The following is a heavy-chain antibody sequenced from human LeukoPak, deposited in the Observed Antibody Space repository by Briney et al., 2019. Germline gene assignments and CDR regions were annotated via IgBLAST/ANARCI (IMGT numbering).Heavy chain of an antibody. D-gene: IGHD4-17*01. CDR1: GFTFSSYA. CDR2: ISYDGSNK. V-gene: IGHV3-30*04. CDR3: AKETRDYGSASYYFDY. J-gene: IGHJ4*02. Sequence: GGSLRLSCAASGFTFSSYAMHWVRQAPGKGLEWVAVISYDGSNKYYADSVKGRFTISRDNSKNTLYLQMNSLRAEDTAVYYCAKETRDYGSASYYFDYWGQGTLVTVSS.